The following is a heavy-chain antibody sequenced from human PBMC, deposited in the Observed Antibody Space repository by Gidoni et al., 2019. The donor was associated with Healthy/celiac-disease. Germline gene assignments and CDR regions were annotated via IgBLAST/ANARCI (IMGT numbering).Heavy chain of an antibody. J-gene: IGHJ3*02. Sequence: EVQLVETGGGLIQPGGSRRLSCAASGFTVSSNYMSWVRQAPGKGLEWVSVIYSGGSTYYADSVKGRFTISRDNSKNTLYLQMNSLRAEDTAVYYCARGRSNRRNDAFDIWGQGTMVTVSS. CDR2: IYSGGST. CDR3: ARGRSNRRNDAFDI. V-gene: IGHV3-53*02. D-gene: IGHD7-27*01. CDR1: GFTVSSNY.